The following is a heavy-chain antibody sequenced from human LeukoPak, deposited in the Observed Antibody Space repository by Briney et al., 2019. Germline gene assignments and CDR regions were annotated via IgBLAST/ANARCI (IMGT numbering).Heavy chain of an antibody. CDR1: GGSLNSYY. Sequence: SETLSLTCTVSGGSLNSYYWSWIRQPPGKGLEWIGYIYHSGSTNYNPSSKSRVTISLDRSKNQFSLKLTSVTAADTAIYYCARVGGMTTINNAAFDIWGQGTMVTVSS. CDR2: IYHSGST. D-gene: IGHD5-24*01. J-gene: IGHJ3*02. CDR3: ARVGGMTTINNAAFDI. V-gene: IGHV4-59*12.